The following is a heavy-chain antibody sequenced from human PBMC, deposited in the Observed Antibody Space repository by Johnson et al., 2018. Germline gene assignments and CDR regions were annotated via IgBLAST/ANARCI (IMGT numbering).Heavy chain of an antibody. CDR3: AKARGSDGYNRDAFDI. CDR1: GFIFNNYS. V-gene: IGHV3-21*04. CDR2: NNSSGSYI. D-gene: IGHD5-24*01. Sequence: EVQLVESGGGLVKPEGSLRLSCAASGFIFNNYSMNWVRQAPGKGLEWVSSNNSSGSYIYYADSVKGRFTLSRDNDKNSLYLPMNSRRDEDTALYYFAKARGSDGYNRDAFDIWGQGTMVTVSS. J-gene: IGHJ3*02.